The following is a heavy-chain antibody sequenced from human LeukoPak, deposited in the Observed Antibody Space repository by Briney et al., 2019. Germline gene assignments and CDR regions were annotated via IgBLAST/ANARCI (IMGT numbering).Heavy chain of an antibody. J-gene: IGHJ6*02. V-gene: IGHV3-21*01. CDR3: ARVTMVRGVIDGMDV. Sequence: PGGSLGLSCAASGFTFSSYSMNWVRQAPGKGLEWVSSISSSSSYIYYADSVKGRFTISRDNAKNSLYLQMNSLRAEDTAVYYCARVTMVRGVIDGMDVWGQGTTVTVSS. CDR2: ISSSSSYI. CDR1: GFTFSSYS. D-gene: IGHD3-10*01.